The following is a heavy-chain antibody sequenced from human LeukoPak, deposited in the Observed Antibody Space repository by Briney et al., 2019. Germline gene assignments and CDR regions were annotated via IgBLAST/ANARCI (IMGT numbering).Heavy chain of an antibody. V-gene: IGHV4-59*08. CDR1: GGSTSSYY. J-gene: IGHJ4*02. Sequence: SETLSLTCTVSGGSTSSYYWSWIRQPPGKGLEWIGYIYYSGSTNYNPSLKSRVTISVDTSKNQFSLKLSSVTAADTAVYYCARHWGGSYLHYFDYWGQGTLVTVSS. CDR3: ARHWGGSYLHYFDY. D-gene: IGHD1-26*01. CDR2: IYYSGST.